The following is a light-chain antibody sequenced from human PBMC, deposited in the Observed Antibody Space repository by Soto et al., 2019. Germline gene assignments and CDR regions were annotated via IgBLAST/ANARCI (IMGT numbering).Light chain of an antibody. CDR2: EVT. J-gene: IGLJ1*01. Sequence: QSALTQPPSASGSPGQSVTISCTGTSSDVGGYNYVSWYQQHPGKAPKLMIYEVTKRPSGVPDRFSGSKSGNTASLTVSGLLAEDEADYYCSSYTSSSTLVFGTGTKLTV. CDR3: SSYTSSSTLV. CDR1: SSDVGGYNY. V-gene: IGLV2-8*01.